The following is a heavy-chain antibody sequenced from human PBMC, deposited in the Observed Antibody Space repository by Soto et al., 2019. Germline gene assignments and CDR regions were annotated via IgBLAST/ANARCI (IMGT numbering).Heavy chain of an antibody. Sequence: PGGSLRLSCSVSGFTVRNNYMSWVRQAPGKGLEGVSVIYSGGYTAYGDSVKGRFTISRDNSKNTLYLQMNSLRAEDTAVYYCAKVLHKYSSSSGAFDIWGQGTMVTVSS. CDR3: AKVLHKYSSSSGAFDI. CDR1: GFTVRNNY. CDR2: IYSGGYT. J-gene: IGHJ3*02. V-gene: IGHV3-66*02. D-gene: IGHD6-6*01.